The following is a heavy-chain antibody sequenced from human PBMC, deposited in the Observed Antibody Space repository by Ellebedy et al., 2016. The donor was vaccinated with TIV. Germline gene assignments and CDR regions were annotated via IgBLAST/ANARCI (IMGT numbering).Heavy chain of an antibody. CDR3: AREPNGWYHFDS. J-gene: IGHJ4*02. Sequence: PGGSLRLSCAAYGFTSVSYCMSWVSQATGKGLEWVANIKHDGSETTYVDSVKGRFTVSRDNAKNSVYLQMNSLRDEDTAVYYCAREPNGWYHFDSWGQGTLVTVSS. D-gene: IGHD6-19*01. CDR1: GFTSVSYC. CDR2: IKHDGSET. V-gene: IGHV3-7*01.